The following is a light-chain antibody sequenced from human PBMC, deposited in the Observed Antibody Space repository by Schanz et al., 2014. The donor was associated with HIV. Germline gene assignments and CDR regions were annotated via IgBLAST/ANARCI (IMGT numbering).Light chain of an antibody. CDR3: NSYSHSNTDV. J-gene: IGLJ1*01. V-gene: IGLV2-8*01. CDR2: EVS. CDR1: SSDVGGYNY. Sequence: QSVLTQPPSASGSPGQSVTISCTGTSSDVGGYNYVSWYQQHPGKAPKLMIYEVSERPSGVPDRFSGSKSGNTASLTISGLQPEDEADYYCNSYSHSNTDVFGSGTKLTVL.